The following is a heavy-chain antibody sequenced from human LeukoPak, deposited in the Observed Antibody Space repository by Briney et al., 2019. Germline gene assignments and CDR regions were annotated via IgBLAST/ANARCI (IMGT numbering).Heavy chain of an antibody. CDR1: GSPFTNYW. CDR2: IYLGDSDT. D-gene: IGHD6-19*01. J-gene: IGHJ4*02. Sequence: LGESLKISCQGSGSPFTNYWIVWVRLPPGKGLEWMGIIYLGDSDTRYSPSFQGQVTISADKSISTAYLQWSSLKASDTAMYYCARSGTSGWDEGFDYWGQGTLVTVSS. V-gene: IGHV5-51*01. CDR3: ARSGTSGWDEGFDY.